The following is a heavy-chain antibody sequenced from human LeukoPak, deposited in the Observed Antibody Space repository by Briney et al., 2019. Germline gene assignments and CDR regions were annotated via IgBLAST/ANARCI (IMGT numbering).Heavy chain of an antibody. CDR1: GGSFSGYY. D-gene: IGHD3-3*01. V-gene: IGHV4-34*01. J-gene: IGHJ6*03. CDR3: VRTIFGVVITAGHYYYYMDV. CDR2: INHSGST. Sequence: PSETLSLTCAVYGGSFSGYYWSWIRQPPGKGLEWIGEINHSGSTNYNPSLKSRVTISVDTSKNQFSLKLSSVTAADTAVYYCVRTIFGVVITAGHYYYYMDVWGKGTTVTVSS.